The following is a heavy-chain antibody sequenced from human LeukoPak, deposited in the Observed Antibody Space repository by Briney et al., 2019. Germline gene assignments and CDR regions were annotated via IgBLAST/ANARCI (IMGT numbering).Heavy chain of an antibody. CDR1: GFSVRTNY. CDR3: VRAVHHLFYSDSSGYYGDAFDV. V-gene: IGHV3-53*01. J-gene: IGHJ3*01. Sequence: GGSLRLSCAASGFSVRTNYVSWVRQAPGKGLEWVSVIYSGGTIRYADSVKGRFTISRGNSRETLHFQMNSLRVADTAVYYCVRAVHHLFYSDSSGYYGDAFDVWGQGTVVTVSS. CDR2: IYSGGTI. D-gene: IGHD3-22*01.